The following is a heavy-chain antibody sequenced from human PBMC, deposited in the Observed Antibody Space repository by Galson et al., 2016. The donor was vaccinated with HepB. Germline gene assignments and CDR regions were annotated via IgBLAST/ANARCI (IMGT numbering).Heavy chain of an antibody. D-gene: IGHD3-10*01. Sequence: SLRLSCAASGFSFYSYAMHWVRQAPGKGLEWVASMSFDDYAKSYADSVKGRFTVSRDNSKNTLYLQLNSLRAEDAAIYYCAKDQGSGTFAGEYWGQGTLVAVSS. CDR3: AKDQGSGTFAGEY. J-gene: IGHJ4*02. V-gene: IGHV3-30-3*01. CDR2: MSFDDYAK. CDR1: GFSFYSYA.